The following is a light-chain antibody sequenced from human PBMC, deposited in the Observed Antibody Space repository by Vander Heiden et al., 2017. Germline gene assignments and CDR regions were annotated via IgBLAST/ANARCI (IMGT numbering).Light chain of an antibody. CDR3: AAWDDSLNGVV. CDR2: SNN. J-gene: IGLJ2*01. CDR1: SSKIGSNT. Sequence: SVLTQPPSASGTPGQTVTISCSGSSSKIGSNTEDWHQQLPGTAPELLIYSNNQRPSGVADRFSGSKSGTSATLAISGLQSEDEADYYCAAWDDSLNGVVFGGGTKLTVL. V-gene: IGLV1-44*01.